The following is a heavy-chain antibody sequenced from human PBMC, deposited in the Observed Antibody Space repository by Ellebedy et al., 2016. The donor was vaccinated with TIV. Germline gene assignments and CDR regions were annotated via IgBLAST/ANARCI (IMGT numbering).Heavy chain of an antibody. CDR1: GGSISSYY. CDR2: ISYSGTT. D-gene: IGHD1-26*01. Sequence: MPSETLSLTCTVSGGSISSYYWSWIRQPPGKGLEWIGYISYSGTTNYNHSLKSRVTISVDTSRNHFSLRLSSVTAADTAVYYCARGSGYSRSDDFDYWGQGTLVTVSS. CDR3: ARGSGYSRSDDFDY. J-gene: IGHJ4*02. V-gene: IGHV4-59*01.